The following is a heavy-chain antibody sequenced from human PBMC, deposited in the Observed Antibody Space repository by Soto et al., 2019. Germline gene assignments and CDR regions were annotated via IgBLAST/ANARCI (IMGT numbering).Heavy chain of an antibody. V-gene: IGHV4-39*01. D-gene: IGHD3-3*01. CDR1: GGSISSSSYY. J-gene: IGHJ5*02. CDR3: ARRRRYDFNWFDP. Sequence: LSLTCTVSGGSISSSSYYWGWIRQPPGKGLEWIGSIYYSGSTYYNPSLKSRVTISVDTSKNQFSLKLSSVTAADTAVYYCARRRRYDFNWFDPWGQGTLVTVSS. CDR2: IYYSGST.